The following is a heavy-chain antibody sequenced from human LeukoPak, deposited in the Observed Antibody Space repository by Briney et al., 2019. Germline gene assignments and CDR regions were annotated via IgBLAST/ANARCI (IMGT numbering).Heavy chain of an antibody. V-gene: IGHV1-2*02. Sequence: ASVKVSCKASGYTFTGYHMHWVRQAPGQGLEWMGWVNPNSGGTNYAQKFQGRVTMTKDTSISTAYMELSRLRSDATAVYYCARYSYCSSTSCPTYIYYYCMDVWGQGTTVTVYS. D-gene: IGHD2-2*01. CDR3: ARYSYCSSTSCPTYIYYYCMDV. CDR1: GYTFTGYH. J-gene: IGHJ6*02. CDR2: VNPNSGGT.